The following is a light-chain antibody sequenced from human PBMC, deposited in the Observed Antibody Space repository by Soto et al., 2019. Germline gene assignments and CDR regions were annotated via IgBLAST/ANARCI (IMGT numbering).Light chain of an antibody. J-gene: IGLJ2*01. Sequence: QSALTQPASVSGSPGQSITISCTGTSSDVGSYNLVSWYQQHPGKASKLMIYEGNKRPSGVSNRFSGSKSGNTASLTISGLQAEDEADYYCCSYAGSSTDMVFGGGTKLTVL. CDR1: SSDVGSYNL. CDR3: CSYAGSSTDMV. CDR2: EGN. V-gene: IGLV2-23*01.